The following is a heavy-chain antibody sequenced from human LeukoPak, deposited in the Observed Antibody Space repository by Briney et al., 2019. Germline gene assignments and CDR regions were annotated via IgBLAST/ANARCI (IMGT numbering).Heavy chain of an antibody. CDR3: ARDGDRGTYYFDY. CDR2: ISSGNQYI. CDR1: GFTFSNYN. J-gene: IGHJ4*02. Sequence: GGSLRLSCAASGFTFSNYNMNWVRQAPGKGLEWVSSISSGNQYIYYADSVKGRLTISRDNAKNSLYPQMNSLRAEDTAVYYCARDGDRGTYYFDYWGQGTLVTVSS. D-gene: IGHD1/OR15-1a*01. V-gene: IGHV3-21*01.